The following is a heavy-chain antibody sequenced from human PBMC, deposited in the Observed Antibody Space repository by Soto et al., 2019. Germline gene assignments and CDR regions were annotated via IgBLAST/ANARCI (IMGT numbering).Heavy chain of an antibody. CDR3: ARGYSGYDPFDS. V-gene: IGHV4-59*01. D-gene: IGHD5-12*01. J-gene: IGHJ4*02. Sequence: SETLSLTCTVSGGSISSYYWSWIRQPPGKGLEWIGYIYYSGRPTYNPSLKSRVTISVDTSKNQFSLKLRFVTAADTAVYYCARGYSGYDPFDSWGQGTLVTVSS. CDR1: GGSISSYY. CDR2: IYYSGRP.